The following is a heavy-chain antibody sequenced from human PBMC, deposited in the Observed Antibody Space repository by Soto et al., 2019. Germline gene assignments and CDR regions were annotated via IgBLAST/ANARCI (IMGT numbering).Heavy chain of an antibody. CDR3: AIHFTAAAGTGAFDI. J-gene: IGHJ3*02. CDR2: IYPGDSDT. CDR1: GYSFTSYR. V-gene: IGHV5-51*01. Sequence: PGESLKISCKGSGYSFTSYRIGWVRQMPGKGLEWMGIIYPGDSDTRYSPSFQGQVTISADKSISTAYLQWSSLKASDTAMYYCAIHFTAAAGTGAFDIWGQGTMVTVSS. D-gene: IGHD6-13*01.